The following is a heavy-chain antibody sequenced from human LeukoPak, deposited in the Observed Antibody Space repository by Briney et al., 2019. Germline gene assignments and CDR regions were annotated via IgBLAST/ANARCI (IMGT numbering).Heavy chain of an antibody. CDR3: ARGRIYDILTGSYYYYGMDV. CDR2: MNPNSGNT. V-gene: IGHV1-8*02. CDR1: GYTFTNYG. J-gene: IGHJ6*02. Sequence: ASVKVSCKASGYTFTNYGVNWVRQATGQGLEWMGWMNPNSGNTGYAQKFQGRVTMTRNTSISTAYMELSSLRSEDTAVYYCARGRIYDILTGSYYYYGMDVWGQGTTVTVSS. D-gene: IGHD3-9*01.